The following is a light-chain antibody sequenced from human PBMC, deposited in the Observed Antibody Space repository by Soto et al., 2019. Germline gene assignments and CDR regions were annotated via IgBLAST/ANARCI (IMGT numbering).Light chain of an antibody. J-gene: IGKJ5*01. CDR2: AAS. V-gene: IGKV1-27*01. CDR3: QKYRIVNT. CDR1: QGISSY. Sequence: DIQMTQSPSSLSASVGDRVTITCRASQGISSYLAWYQQKLGKVPKLLISAASTLQSGVPSRFSGSGSGTDFTLTISSLQPEDVATYYCQKYRIVNTVGQGTRLEIK.